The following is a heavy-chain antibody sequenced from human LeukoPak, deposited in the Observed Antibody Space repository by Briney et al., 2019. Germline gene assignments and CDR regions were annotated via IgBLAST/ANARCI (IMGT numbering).Heavy chain of an antibody. V-gene: IGHV4-59*08. CDR3: ARRLNAFDI. CDR1: GASISSYY. J-gene: IGHJ3*02. CDR2: VYYSGST. Sequence: PSETLSLTCTVSGASISSYYWSWIRQPPGKGLEWIGYVYYSGSTNYNPSLKSRVSISVDTSKNQFSLNLSSVTAADTAVYYCARRLNAFDIWGQGTLVTVSS.